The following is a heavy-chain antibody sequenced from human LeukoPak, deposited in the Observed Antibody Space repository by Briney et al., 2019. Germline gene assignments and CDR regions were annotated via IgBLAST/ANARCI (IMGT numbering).Heavy chain of an antibody. D-gene: IGHD3-10*01. CDR2: INSDGSST. Sequence: GGALRLSCAASGFTFSSYWMHWVRQAPGKGLVWVSRINSDGSSTIYADSVKGRFTISRDNAKNSLYLQMNSLRAEDTAVYYCARDLYYYGSGSYYHWFDPWGQGTLVTVSS. CDR1: GFTFSSYW. V-gene: IGHV3-74*01. CDR3: ARDLYYYGSGSYYHWFDP. J-gene: IGHJ5*02.